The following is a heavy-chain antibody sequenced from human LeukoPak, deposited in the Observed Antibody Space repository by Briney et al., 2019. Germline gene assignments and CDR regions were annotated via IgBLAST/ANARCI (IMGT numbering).Heavy chain of an antibody. D-gene: IGHD3-3*01. CDR2: ISAYNGNT. CDR3: ARGRVDFWSDMAGYFDY. CDR1: GYTFTTYS. Sequence: ASVKVSCKASGYTFTTYSISWVRQAPGQGLEWMGWISAYNGNTNYAQKVQDRITMTTDTSTSTAYMELRSLRSDDTAVYYCARGRVDFWSDMAGYFDYWGQGTLVTVSP. V-gene: IGHV1-18*01. J-gene: IGHJ4*02.